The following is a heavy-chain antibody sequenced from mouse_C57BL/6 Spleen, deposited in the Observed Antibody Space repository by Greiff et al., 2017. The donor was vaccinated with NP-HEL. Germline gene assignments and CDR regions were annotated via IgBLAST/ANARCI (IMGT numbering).Heavy chain of an antibody. D-gene: IGHD2-4*01. V-gene: IGHV1-55*01. CDR1: GYTFTSYW. CDR3: ARSVADYDYDGYAMDY. J-gene: IGHJ4*01. CDR2: IYPGSGST. Sequence: VQLQQPGAELVKPGASVKMSCKASGYTFTSYWITWVKQRPGQGLEWIGDIYPGSGSTNYNEKFKSKATLTVDTSSSTAYMQRSSLTSEDSAVYYCARSVADYDYDGYAMDYWGQGTSVTVSS.